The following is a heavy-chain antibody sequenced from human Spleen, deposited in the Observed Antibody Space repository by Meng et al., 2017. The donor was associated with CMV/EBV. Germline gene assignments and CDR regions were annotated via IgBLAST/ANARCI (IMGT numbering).Heavy chain of an antibody. V-gene: IGHV3-21*04. CDR1: GFPFSTYT. D-gene: IGHD5-24*01. CDR3: AKDMKMADYYYGMDV. Sequence: GESLKISCAASGFPFSTYTMIWVRQAPEKGLEWVSSFSSTTNQISYADSVKGRFTISRDNSKNSLYLQMNSLRTEDTALYYCAKDMKMADYYYGMDVWGQGTTVTVSS. CDR2: FSSTTNQI. J-gene: IGHJ6*02.